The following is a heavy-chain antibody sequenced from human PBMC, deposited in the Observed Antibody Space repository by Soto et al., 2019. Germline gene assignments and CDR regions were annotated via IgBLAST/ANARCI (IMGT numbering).Heavy chain of an antibody. Sequence: SETLSLTCTVSGGSISSGDYYWSWIRQPPGKGLEWIGYIYYSGSTYYNPSLKSRVTISVDTSKNQFSLKLNSVTAADTAVYYCARAREDSGYDYSYYFDYWGQGTLVTVS. CDR3: ARAREDSGYDYSYYFDY. V-gene: IGHV4-30-4*01. D-gene: IGHD5-12*01. CDR1: GGSISSGDYY. J-gene: IGHJ4*02. CDR2: IYYSGST.